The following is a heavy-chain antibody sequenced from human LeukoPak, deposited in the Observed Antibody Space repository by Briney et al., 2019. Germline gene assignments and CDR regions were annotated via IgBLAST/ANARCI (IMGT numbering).Heavy chain of an antibody. CDR3: ARGLHYYDSSGYYPNDAFDI. CDR1: GFTFSSYD. D-gene: IGHD3-22*01. J-gene: IGHJ3*02. V-gene: IGHV3-13*01. Sequence: PGGALRLSCAASGFTFSSYDMHWVRQAPGKGLEWVSAICTAGDTYYPGSVTGRFTISRENAKNSLYLQMNSLRAGDTAVYYCARGLHYYDSSGYYPNDAFDIWGQGTMVTVSS. CDR2: ICTAGDT.